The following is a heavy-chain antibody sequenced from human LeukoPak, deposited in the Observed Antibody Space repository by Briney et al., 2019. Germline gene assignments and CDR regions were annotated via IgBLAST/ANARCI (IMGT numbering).Heavy chain of an antibody. Sequence: GTLRLSCAASGFTFSSYGMSWVRQAPGKGLEWIGSIYHRGSTYYNPSLKSRVTISVDTSKNQFSLKLSSVTAADTAVYYCARTNYGADFDYWGQGTLVSVSS. CDR1: GFTFSSYG. D-gene: IGHD4-17*01. V-gene: IGHV4-38-2*01. CDR2: IYHRGST. J-gene: IGHJ4*02. CDR3: ARTNYGADFDY.